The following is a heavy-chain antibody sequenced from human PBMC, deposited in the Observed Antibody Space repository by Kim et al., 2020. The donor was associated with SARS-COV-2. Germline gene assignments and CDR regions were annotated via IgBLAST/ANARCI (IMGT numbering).Heavy chain of an antibody. CDR2: IYSTGST. CDR3: GASGSTYYYHGMDV. CDR1: GFLVSNRY. J-gene: IGHJ6*02. D-gene: IGHD3-10*01. Sequence: GGSLRLSCAASGFLVSNRYMSWIRQAPGKGLEWASGIYSTGSTYYADSVKGRFTISRDNSKNTLYLQMNGLRADDTAVYYCGASGSTYYYHGMDVWGQGTTVTVSS. V-gene: IGHV3-53*01.